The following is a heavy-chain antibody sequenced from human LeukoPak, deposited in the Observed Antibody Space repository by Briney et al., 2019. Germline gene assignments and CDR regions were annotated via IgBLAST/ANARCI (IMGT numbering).Heavy chain of an antibody. CDR3: ARVHPGATNDYGSGSYDY. CDR2: ISRSSRYI. V-gene: IGHV3-21*01. Sequence: PGGSLRLSCAASEFTFGTYNMNWVRQAPGKGLEWVSSISRSSRYINYADSVKGRFTISRDNAKNSLYLQMNSLRAEDTAVYYCARVHPGATNDYGSGSYDYWGQGTRVTVSS. J-gene: IGHJ4*02. D-gene: IGHD3-10*01. CDR1: EFTFGTYN.